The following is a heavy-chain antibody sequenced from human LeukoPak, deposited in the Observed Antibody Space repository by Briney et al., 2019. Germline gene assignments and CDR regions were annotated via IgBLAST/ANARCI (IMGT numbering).Heavy chain of an antibody. CDR3: IVFGDSNH. V-gene: IGHV3-53*01. CDR1: GLTGSHNY. Sequence: GGSLRLSCAASGLTGSHNYVSWVRQAPGKGLEWVSAIHTSGDTCYADSVKGRFTISRDASKNTLYLQINSLRVEDTAVYYCIVFGDSNHWGQGTLVTVSS. J-gene: IGHJ4*01. CDR2: IHTSGDT. D-gene: IGHD4-17*01.